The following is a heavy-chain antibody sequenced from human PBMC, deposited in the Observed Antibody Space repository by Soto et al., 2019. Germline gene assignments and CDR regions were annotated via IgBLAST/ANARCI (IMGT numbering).Heavy chain of an antibody. D-gene: IGHD3-22*01. CDR3: ARDGALNYYDSSGYYSAFDI. Sequence: ASVKVSCKASGYTFTSYGIRWVRQAPGQGLERMGWISAYNGNTNYAQKLQGRVTMTTDTSTSTAYMELRSLRSDDTAVYYCARDGALNYYDSSGYYSAFDIWGQGTMVTVSS. V-gene: IGHV1-18*01. CDR2: ISAYNGNT. J-gene: IGHJ3*02. CDR1: GYTFTSYG.